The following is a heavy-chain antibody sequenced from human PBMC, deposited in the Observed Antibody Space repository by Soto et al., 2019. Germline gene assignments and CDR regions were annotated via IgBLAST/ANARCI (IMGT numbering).Heavy chain of an antibody. J-gene: IGHJ2*01. CDR1: GGSISSYY. CDR2: IYYSGST. D-gene: IGHD1-26*01. V-gene: IGHV4-59*01. CDR3: AKDKVFRPPHYYFDL. Sequence: SETLSLTCTVSGGSISSYYWSWIRQPPGKGLEWIGYIYYSGSTNYNPSLKSRVTISVDTSKNQFSLKLSSVTAADTAVYYCAKDKVFRPPHYYFDLSGRGTLVTVSS.